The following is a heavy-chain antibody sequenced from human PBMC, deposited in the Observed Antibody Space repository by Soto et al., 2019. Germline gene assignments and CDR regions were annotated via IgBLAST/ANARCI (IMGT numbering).Heavy chain of an antibody. CDR3: ARDGYSSGWYVRMVPYYYYYGMDV. V-gene: IGHV3-30*03. D-gene: IGHD6-19*01. CDR1: GFTFSSYD. CDR2: ISYDGSNK. J-gene: IGHJ6*02. Sequence: PGGSLRLSCAASGFTFSSYDMRWVRQAPGKGLEWVAVISYDGSNKYYADSVKGRFTISRDNSKNTLYLQMNSLRAEDTAVYYCARDGYSSGWYVRMVPYYYYYGMDVWGQGTTVTVS.